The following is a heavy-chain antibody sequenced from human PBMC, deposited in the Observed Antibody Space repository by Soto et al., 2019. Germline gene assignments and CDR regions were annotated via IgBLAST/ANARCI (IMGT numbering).Heavy chain of an antibody. J-gene: IGHJ6*02. V-gene: IGHV3-13*01. Sequence: EVQLVESGGGLVQPGGSLRLSCEASGFTFRNYDMHWVRQGTGKGLEWVSGISAAGDADYADSVEGRFTISRENAQNSFFLQMNSLRVGDTAVYYCARTDRAFYGVDVWGQGTKVIVSS. CDR1: GFTFRNYD. CDR2: ISAAGDA. CDR3: ARTDRAFYGVDV.